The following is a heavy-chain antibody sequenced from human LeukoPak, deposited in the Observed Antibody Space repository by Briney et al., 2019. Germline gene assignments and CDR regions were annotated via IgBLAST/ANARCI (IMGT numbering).Heavy chain of an antibody. J-gene: IGHJ6*02. Sequence: PGGSLRLSCAASGFTFSSYAMHWVRQAPGKGLEWVAVISYDGSNKYYADSVKGRFTISRDNSKNTLYLQMNGLRAEDTAVYYCARWEWELVDYYYGMDVWGQGTTVTVSS. V-gene: IGHV3-30-3*01. CDR3: ARWEWELVDYYYGMDV. CDR1: GFTFSSYA. CDR2: ISYDGSNK. D-gene: IGHD1-26*01.